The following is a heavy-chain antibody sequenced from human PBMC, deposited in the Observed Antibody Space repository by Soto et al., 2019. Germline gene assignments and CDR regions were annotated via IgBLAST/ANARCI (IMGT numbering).Heavy chain of an antibody. CDR3: SRQASDFWSGKPQYYMDV. V-gene: IGHV3-73*01. D-gene: IGHD3-3*01. Sequence: EVQLVESGGGLVQPGGSLKLSCAASGFTFSGSAMHWVRQASGKGLEWVGRISSKPNNYAPAYGASVKGRFTISRDDSKNTAYLQMNSLNTEDTAVYYCSRQASDFWSGKPQYYMDVWGKGTTVTVSS. CDR1: GFTFSGSA. J-gene: IGHJ6*03. CDR2: ISSKPNNYAP.